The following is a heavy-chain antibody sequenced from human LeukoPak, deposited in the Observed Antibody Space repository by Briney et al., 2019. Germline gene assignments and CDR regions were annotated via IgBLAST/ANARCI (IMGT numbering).Heavy chain of an antibody. J-gene: IGHJ4*02. CDR3: AKDYCSGGSCYSLPDY. CDR2: ISGSGGST. Sequence: GGSLRLSCAASGFTFSSYAMSWVRQAPGKGLEWVSAISGSGGSTYYADSVKGRFTISRDNSKNTLYLQMNSLRAEDTAVYYCAKDYCSGGSCYSLPDYWGQGTLVTVSS. V-gene: IGHV3-23*01. CDR1: GFTFSSYA. D-gene: IGHD2-15*01.